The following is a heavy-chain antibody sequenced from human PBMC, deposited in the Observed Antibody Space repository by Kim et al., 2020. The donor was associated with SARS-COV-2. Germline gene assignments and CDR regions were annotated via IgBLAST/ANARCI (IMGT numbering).Heavy chain of an antibody. CDR2: VSYDGSGK. CDR1: GFTFSSYG. J-gene: IGHJ4*02. CDR3: AKCPGVFGGSCSTMAYFDY. Sequence: GALRLSCAASGFTFSSYGMHWVRQAPGKGLEWVAVVSYDGSGKYYADSVRGQFTISRDNPKNTLYLQMNSLRVEDTAVYYCAKCPGVFGGSCSTMAYFDYWGQGTLVTVSS. V-gene: IGHV3-30*18. D-gene: IGHD2-15*01.